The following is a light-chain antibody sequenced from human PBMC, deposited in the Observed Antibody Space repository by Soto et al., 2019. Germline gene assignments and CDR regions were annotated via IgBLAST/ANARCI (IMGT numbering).Light chain of an antibody. CDR3: QQYGSSPRT. J-gene: IGKJ1*01. CDR1: QSVSSNF. Sequence: EIVLTQSPGTLSLSPGERATLPCRASQSVSSNFLAWYQQKPGQAPRLLIYGASSRATGIPGRFSGSGSGKDFTLTISRLEPEDFAVYYRQQYGSSPRTFGQGTKVEIK. CDR2: GAS. V-gene: IGKV3-20*01.